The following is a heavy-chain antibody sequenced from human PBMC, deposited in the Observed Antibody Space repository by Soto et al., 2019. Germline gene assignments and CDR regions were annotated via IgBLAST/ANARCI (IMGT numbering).Heavy chain of an antibody. D-gene: IGHD2-8*02. CDR2: IFFTGST. J-gene: IGHJ4*02. V-gene: IGHV4-31*03. CDR3: ARDKITGLFDY. Sequence: PSETLSLTCTVSGGTISSGGYYWSWIRQLPGKGLEWIGFIFFTGSTNYNPSLKSRVTISVDTSKNQFSLKLTSVTAADTAVYYCARDKITGLFDYWGQGTLVTVSS. CDR1: GGTISSGGYY.